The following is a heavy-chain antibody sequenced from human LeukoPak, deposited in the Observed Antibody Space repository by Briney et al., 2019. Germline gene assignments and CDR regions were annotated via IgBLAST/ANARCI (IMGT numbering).Heavy chain of an antibody. CDR1: GFTFTNYW. V-gene: IGHV3-7*03. CDR2: IKQDESEK. D-gene: IGHD1-26*01. CDR3: AKDRGSYWGRFDY. Sequence: GGSLRLSCVASGFTFTNYWMFWVRQSPGKGLEWVANIKQDESEKYYVDSVKGRFTISRDNSKNTLYLQMNSLRAEDTAVYYCAKDRGSYWGRFDYWGQGTLVTVSS. J-gene: IGHJ4*02.